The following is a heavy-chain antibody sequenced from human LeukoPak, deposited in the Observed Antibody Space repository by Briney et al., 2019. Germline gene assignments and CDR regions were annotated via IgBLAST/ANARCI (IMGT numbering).Heavy chain of an antibody. CDR3: ARDVTIFGVANY. CDR1: GYTFTGYY. J-gene: IGHJ4*02. Sequence: ASVKVSCKASGYTFTGYYMHWVRQASGQGLEWIGWINPNSGGTNYAQKFQGRVTMTRDTSISTAYMELSRLRSDDTAVYYCARDVTIFGVANYWGQGTLVTVSS. V-gene: IGHV1-2*02. CDR2: INPNSGGT. D-gene: IGHD3-3*01.